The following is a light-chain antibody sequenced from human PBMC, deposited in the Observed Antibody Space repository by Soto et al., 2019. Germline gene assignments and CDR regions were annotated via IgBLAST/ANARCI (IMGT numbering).Light chain of an antibody. CDR1: QTISSTY. CDR2: GVS. CDR3: QQYGSSPT. V-gene: IGKV3-20*01. Sequence: EIVMTRSPGNQYKNPGERATLSCRASQTISSTYLAWYQHKPGRPPRLVIYGVSSRATGIPDRFSGSGSGTDFSLTISRLEPEDSALYYCQQYGSSPTFGQGTRLEIK. J-gene: IGKJ5*01.